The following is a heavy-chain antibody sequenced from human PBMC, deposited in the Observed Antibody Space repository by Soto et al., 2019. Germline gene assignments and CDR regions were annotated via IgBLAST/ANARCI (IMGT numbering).Heavy chain of an antibody. CDR2: ITPIFGTA. V-gene: IGHV1-69*01. D-gene: IGHD5-18*01. J-gene: IGHJ6*02. CDR1: GGTFSSYA. Sequence: QVQLVQSGAEVKKPGSSVKVSCKASGGTFSSYAISWVRQAPGQGLEWMGGITPIFGTANYAQKFQGRVTITADESTSTAYMELSSLRSEDTAVYYCAREVDTAIANYYYYGMDVWGQGTTVTVSS. CDR3: AREVDTAIANYYYYGMDV.